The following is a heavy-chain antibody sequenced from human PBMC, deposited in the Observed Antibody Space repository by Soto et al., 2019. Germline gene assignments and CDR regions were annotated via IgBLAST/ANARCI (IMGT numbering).Heavy chain of an antibody. J-gene: IGHJ6*02. D-gene: IGHD1-26*01. V-gene: IGHV3-30*18. CDR2: ISYDGSNT. CDR1: GFSISDYG. Sequence: QVQLVESGGGVVQPGWSLRLSCAASGFSISDYGMEWVRQAPGTGLEWVALISYDGSNTYYADSVKGRFTISRDNSKDTLFLQMTGLRREDTAVYYCAKGAGDRLSLGMDVWGQGTTVTVSS. CDR3: AKGAGDRLSLGMDV.